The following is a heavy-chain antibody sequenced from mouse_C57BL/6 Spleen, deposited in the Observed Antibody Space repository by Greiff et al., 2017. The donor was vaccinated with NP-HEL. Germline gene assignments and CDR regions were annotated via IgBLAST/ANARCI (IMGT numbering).Heavy chain of an antibody. J-gene: IGHJ3*01. D-gene: IGHD2-4*01. CDR3: TRAEDYDYDVWFAY. CDR1: GYTFTSYW. CDR2: IYPGNSDT. Sequence: VQLQQPGAELVKPGASVKLSCKASGYTFTSYWMHWVKQRPGQGLEWIGAIYPGNSDTSYNQKFKGKAKLTAVTSASTAYMELSSLTNEDSAVYYCTRAEDYDYDVWFAYWGQGTLVTVSA. V-gene: IGHV1-5*01.